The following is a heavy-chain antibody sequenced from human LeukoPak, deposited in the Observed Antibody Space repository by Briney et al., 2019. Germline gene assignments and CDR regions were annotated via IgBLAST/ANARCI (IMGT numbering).Heavy chain of an antibody. CDR1: GYSISSGYY. CDR3: ERVDVPDGKGHWFDP. D-gene: IGHD2-2*01. Sequence: SETLSLTCTVSGYSISSGYYWGWIRQPPGKGLEGIGSIYQIGSTYYNPSLKSPVTISVDTSKNQFSLKLSSVTAADTAVYYCERVDVPDGKGHWFDPWGQGTLVTVSS. CDR2: IYQIGST. V-gene: IGHV4-38-2*02. J-gene: IGHJ5*02.